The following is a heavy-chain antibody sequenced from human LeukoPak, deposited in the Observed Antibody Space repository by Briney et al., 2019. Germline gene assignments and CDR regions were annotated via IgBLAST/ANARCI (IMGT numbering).Heavy chain of an antibody. D-gene: IGHD4-11*01. J-gene: IGHJ4*02. Sequence: SETLSLTCTVSGGSISSYYWSWIRQPPGKGLEWIGYIYTSGGTNYNPSLKSRVTISVDTSKNQFSLKLSSVTAADTAVYYCARQVRSNYALDYFDYWGQGTLVTVSS. CDR3: ARQVRSNYALDYFDY. CDR1: GGSISSYY. CDR2: IYTSGGT. V-gene: IGHV4-4*09.